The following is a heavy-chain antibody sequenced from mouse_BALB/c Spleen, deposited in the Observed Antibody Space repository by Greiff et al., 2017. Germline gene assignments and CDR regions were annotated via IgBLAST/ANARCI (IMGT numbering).Heavy chain of an antibody. CDR2: INPGSGGT. D-gene: IGHD2-1*01. J-gene: IGHJ4*01. V-gene: IGHV1-54*01. CDR1: GYAFTNYL. Sequence: QVQLQQSGAELVRPGTSVKVSCKASGYAFTNYLIEWVKQRPGQGLEWIGVINPGSGGTNYNEKFKGKATLTVDKSSSTAYMQLSSLTSEDSAVYYCARGPYGNYEGAMDYWGQGTSVTVSS. CDR3: ARGPYGNYEGAMDY.